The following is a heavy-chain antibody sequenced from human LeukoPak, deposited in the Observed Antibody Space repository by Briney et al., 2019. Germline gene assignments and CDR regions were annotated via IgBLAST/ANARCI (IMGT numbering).Heavy chain of an antibody. CDR3: ASPSNYDYVWGSPDIVTFDY. J-gene: IGHJ4*02. Sequence: ASVKVSCKASGYTFTSYGISWVRQAPGQGLEWMGWISAYNGNTNYAQKLQGRVTMTTDTSTSTAYMELRSLRSDDTAVYYCASPSNYDYVWGSPDIVTFDYWGQGTLVTVSS. D-gene: IGHD3-16*01. CDR2: ISAYNGNT. CDR1: GYTFTSYG. V-gene: IGHV1-18*01.